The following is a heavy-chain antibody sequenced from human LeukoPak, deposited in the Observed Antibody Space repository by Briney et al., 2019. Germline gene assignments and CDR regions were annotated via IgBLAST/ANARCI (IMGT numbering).Heavy chain of an antibody. D-gene: IGHD6-19*01. V-gene: IGHV1-46*01. Sequence: ASVKVSCKASGYTFTSYFIHWVRQAPGQGLEWMGIINPSGGSTNYAQKFQGRVTMTRDTSTSTVYMELSSLRSEDTAVYYCARTSRWGSGWFLGVNAFDIWGQGTMVTVSS. CDR2: INPSGGST. CDR3: ARTSRWGSGWFLGVNAFDI. J-gene: IGHJ3*02. CDR1: GYTFTSYF.